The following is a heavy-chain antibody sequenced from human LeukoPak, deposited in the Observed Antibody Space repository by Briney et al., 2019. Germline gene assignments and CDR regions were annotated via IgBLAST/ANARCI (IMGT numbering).Heavy chain of an antibody. Sequence: SETLSLTCTVSGGSISSGGYYWSWIRQPPGKGLEWIGEINHSGGTNYNPSLKSRVTISVDTSKNQFSLKLSSVTAADTAVYYCARGRRDFDYWGQGTLVTVSS. CDR1: GGSISSGGYY. CDR3: ARGRRDFDY. CDR2: INHSGGT. V-gene: IGHV4-39*07. J-gene: IGHJ4*02.